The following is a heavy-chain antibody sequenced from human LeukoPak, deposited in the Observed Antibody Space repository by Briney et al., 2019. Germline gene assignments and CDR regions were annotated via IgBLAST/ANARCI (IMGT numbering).Heavy chain of an antibody. D-gene: IGHD5/OR15-5a*01. CDR1: GGSINSFY. V-gene: IGHV4-59*01. CDR2: ISYSGST. J-gene: IGHJ4*02. Sequence: SETLSLTCTVSGGSINSFYWSWIRQPPGKGLEWIGYISYSGSTNYNPSLKSRVTISIATSKNQFSLKLSSVTAADTAVYYCARVDSVQLWAYFDYWGQGTLVTVSS. CDR3: ARVDSVQLWAYFDY.